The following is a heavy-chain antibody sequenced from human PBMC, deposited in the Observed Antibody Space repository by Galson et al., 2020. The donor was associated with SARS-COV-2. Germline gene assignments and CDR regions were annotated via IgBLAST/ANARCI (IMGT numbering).Heavy chain of an antibody. Sequence: SETLSLTCSVSGGSIKSRSYYWGWIRQPPGKGLEWIANVLSTGSTAYNPSLKSRVTISVDTSKNQLSLRVTSVTAADAAVYYCARRGDTGGWFCWGQGGLVTVSS. CDR1: GGSIKSRSYY. CDR3: ARRGDTGGWFC. CDR2: VLSTGST. J-gene: IGHJ4*02. D-gene: IGHD2-15*01. V-gene: IGHV4-39*01.